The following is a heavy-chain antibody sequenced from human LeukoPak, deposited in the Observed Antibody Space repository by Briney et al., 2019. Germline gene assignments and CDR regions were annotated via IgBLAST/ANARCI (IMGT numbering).Heavy chain of an antibody. CDR1: GFTFTTHW. D-gene: IGHD3/OR15-3a*01. CDR3: ARYYFWTGSYFFDY. Sequence: GESLKISCKTSGFTFTTHWIAWGRQMPGKGLELMGIIYPGDSDTNYSPSFQGQVTISADKSSNTAYLQWSSLKASDTAMYYCARYYFWTGSYFFDYWGQGTLVTVSS. J-gene: IGHJ4*02. V-gene: IGHV5-51*01. CDR2: IYPGDSDT.